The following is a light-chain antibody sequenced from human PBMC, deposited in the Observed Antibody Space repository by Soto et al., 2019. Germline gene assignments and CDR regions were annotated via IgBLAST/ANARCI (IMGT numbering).Light chain of an antibody. J-gene: IGKJ2*01. CDR2: DAS. Sequence: EIVLTQSPATLSLSPGERATLSCRASQSVSRHLAWYQQKPGQAPRLLIYDASNRATGIPARFSGSGSGTDFTLTISRLEPEDFAVYYCQHYGTSLYTFGQGTKLEIK. CDR3: QHYGTSLYT. V-gene: IGKV3-11*01. CDR1: QSVSRH.